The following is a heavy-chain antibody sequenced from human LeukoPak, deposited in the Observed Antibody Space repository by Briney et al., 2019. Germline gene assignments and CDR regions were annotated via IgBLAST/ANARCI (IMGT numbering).Heavy chain of an antibody. CDR2: INPNSGGT. Sequence: APVKVSCKASGYTFTGYYMHWVRQAPGQGLEWMGWINPNSGGTNYAQKFQGRVTMTRDTSISTAYMELSRLRSDDTAVYYCARHDYGDYVGYFDYWGQGTLVTVSS. CDR3: ARHDYGDYVGYFDY. D-gene: IGHD4-17*01. CDR1: GYTFTGYY. V-gene: IGHV1-2*02. J-gene: IGHJ4*02.